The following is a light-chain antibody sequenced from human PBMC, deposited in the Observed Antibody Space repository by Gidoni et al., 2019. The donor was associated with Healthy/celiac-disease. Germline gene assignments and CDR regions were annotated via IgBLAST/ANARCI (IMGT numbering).Light chain of an antibody. CDR3: SSYAGSNIWV. J-gene: IGLJ3*02. Sequence: QSALTPPPSASGSPGQSVTISCTGTSSDVGGYNYVSWYQQHPGKAPKLMIYEVSKRPSGVPDRFSGSKSGNTASLTVSGLQAEDEADYYCSSYAGSNIWVFGGGTKLTVL. CDR1: SSDVGGYNY. V-gene: IGLV2-8*01. CDR2: EVS.